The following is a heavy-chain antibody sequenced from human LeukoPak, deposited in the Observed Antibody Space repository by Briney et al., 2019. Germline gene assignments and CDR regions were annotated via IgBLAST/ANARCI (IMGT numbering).Heavy chain of an antibody. D-gene: IGHD3-22*01. CDR1: GGSFSGYY. CDR2: INHSGST. V-gene: IGHV4-34*01. J-gene: IGHJ4*02. CDR3: AAQGPDSSGYLVVY. Sequence: SETLSLTCAVYGGSFSGYYWSWIRQPPGKGLECIGEINHSGSTNYNPSLKSRVTISVDTSKNQFSLKLSSVTAADTAVYYCAAQGPDSSGYLVVYWGQGTLVTVSS.